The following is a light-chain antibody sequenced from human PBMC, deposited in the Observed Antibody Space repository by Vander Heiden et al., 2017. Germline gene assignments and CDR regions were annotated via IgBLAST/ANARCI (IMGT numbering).Light chain of an antibody. CDR2: AAS. CDR3: QQSYSIPWT. CDR1: QSISSY. V-gene: IGKV1-39*01. Sequence: DIQMTQSPSSVSASVGDRVTITCRASQSISSYLNWYQQKPGKAPKLLIYAASSLQSGVPSRFSGSGSGTDFTLTISSLQPEDFATYYCQQSYSIPWTFGQGTKVEIK. J-gene: IGKJ1*01.